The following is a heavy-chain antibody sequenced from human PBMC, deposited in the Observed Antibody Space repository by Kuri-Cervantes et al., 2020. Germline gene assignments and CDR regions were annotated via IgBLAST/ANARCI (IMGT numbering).Heavy chain of an antibody. Sequence: GGSLRLSCAASGFSFDDFAMHWVRQAPGKGLEWVSGISWNSGSIGYAGSVKGRFTISRDNAKKSLYLQMNSLRAEDTALYYCAKAPYYDILTAYYDYWGQGTLVTVSS. D-gene: IGHD3-9*01. CDR3: AKAPYYDILTAYYDY. J-gene: IGHJ4*02. CDR2: ISWNSGSI. CDR1: GFSFDDFA. V-gene: IGHV3-9*01.